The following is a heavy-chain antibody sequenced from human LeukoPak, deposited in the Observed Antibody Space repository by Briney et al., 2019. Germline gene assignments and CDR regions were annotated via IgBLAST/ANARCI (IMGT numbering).Heavy chain of an antibody. V-gene: IGHV3-66*01. Sequence: GGSLRLSCAASGFTVSSDYMTWVRQAPGKGLEWVSVIYTGGSTYYADFVKGRSIISRDNSKNTVHLQMNSLRVEDTAVYHCARTLNYNYYAMDVWGQGTTVTVSS. CDR1: GFTVSSDY. CDR2: IYTGGST. J-gene: IGHJ6*02. CDR3: ARTLNYNYYAMDV.